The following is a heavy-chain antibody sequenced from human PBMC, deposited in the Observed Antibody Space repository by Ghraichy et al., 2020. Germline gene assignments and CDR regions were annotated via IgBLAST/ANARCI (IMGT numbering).Heavy chain of an antibody. CDR2: ISSDVNTK. Sequence: LTCAASGFTFSSYTMHWVRQAPGKGLEWVAVISSDVNTKFYAESVKGRFTISRDNSRNTLYLQMNSLRADDTAVYYCARQIVRGEWLFDYWGQGTLVTVSS. V-gene: IGHV3-30*04. CDR1: GFTFSSYT. D-gene: IGHD3-3*01. CDR3: ARQIVRGEWLFDY. J-gene: IGHJ4*02.